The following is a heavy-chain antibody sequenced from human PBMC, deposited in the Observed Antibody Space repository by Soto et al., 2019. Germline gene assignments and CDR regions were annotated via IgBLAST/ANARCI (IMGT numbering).Heavy chain of an antibody. J-gene: IGHJ4*02. CDR2: IIPMFGTA. V-gene: IGHV1-69*12. Sequence: QVLLVQSGAEVEKPESSVKVSCKAPGGTFSTYAISWVRQAPGQGLEWMGGIIPMFGTANYAQRFQDRVTITADESTNTVYMELSSLRSEDTAVYFCASGIQLWLRRINNGYSGWGQGTLVTVSS. CDR3: ASGIQLWLRRINNGYSG. D-gene: IGHD5-18*01. CDR1: GGTFSTYA.